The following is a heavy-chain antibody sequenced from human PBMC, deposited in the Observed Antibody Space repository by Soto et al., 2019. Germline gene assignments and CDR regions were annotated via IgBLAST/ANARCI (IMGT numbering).Heavy chain of an antibody. J-gene: IGHJ4*02. D-gene: IGHD2-2*01. CDR3: ARDIVVVPAATLPFDY. Sequence: ASVKVSCKASGYTFTSYYMHWVRQAPGQGLEWMGIINPSGGSTSYAQKFQGRVTMTRDTSTSTVYMGLSSLRSEDTAVYYCARDIVVVPAATLPFDYWGQGTLVTVSS. CDR2: INPSGGST. V-gene: IGHV1-46*01. CDR1: GYTFTSYY.